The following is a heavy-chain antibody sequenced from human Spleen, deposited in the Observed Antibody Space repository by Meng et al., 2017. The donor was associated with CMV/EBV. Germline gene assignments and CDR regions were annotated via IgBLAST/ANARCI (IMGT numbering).Heavy chain of an antibody. CDR1: GFTFSSYA. CDR3: AKWIWSGFYTGGFDY. CDR2: ISASGDST. J-gene: IGHJ4*02. D-gene: IGHD3-3*01. Sequence: GESLKISCAASGFTFSSYAMHCVRQAPGKGLEWGSGISASGDSTYYADSVKGRFTISRDNSKNTLYLQMNSLRAEDTAVYYCAKWIWSGFYTGGFDYWGQGTLVTVSS. V-gene: IGHV3-23*01.